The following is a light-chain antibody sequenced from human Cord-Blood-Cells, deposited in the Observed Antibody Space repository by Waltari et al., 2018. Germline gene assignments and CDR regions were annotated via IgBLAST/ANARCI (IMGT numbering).Light chain of an antibody. Sequence: QSALTQPASVSGSPGQSITISCTGTSSDVGGYNYVSWYQQHPGKAPKLMIYDVSKRASGVSHRFSGSQSGNTASLTISELQAEDEADYYCSSYTSSSTYVFGTGTKVTVL. J-gene: IGLJ1*01. V-gene: IGLV2-14*01. CDR3: SSYTSSSTYV. CDR2: DVS. CDR1: SSDVGGYNY.